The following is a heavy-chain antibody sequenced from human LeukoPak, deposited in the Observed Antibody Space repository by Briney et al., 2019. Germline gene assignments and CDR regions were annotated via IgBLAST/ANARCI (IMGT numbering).Heavy chain of an antibody. CDR2: MNPNSGNT. CDR1: GYTFTSYD. Sequence: ASVKVSCKASGYTFTSYDINWVRQATGQGLEWMGWMNPNSGNTGYAQKFQGRVTMTRNTSISTAYMELSSLRSEDTAVYYCARDQSGYSSSFTDAFDIWGQGTMVTVSS. D-gene: IGHD6-13*01. V-gene: IGHV1-8*01. J-gene: IGHJ3*02. CDR3: ARDQSGYSSSFTDAFDI.